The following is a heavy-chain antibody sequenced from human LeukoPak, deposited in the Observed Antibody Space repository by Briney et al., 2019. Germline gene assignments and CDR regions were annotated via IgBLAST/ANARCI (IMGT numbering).Heavy chain of an antibody. V-gene: IGHV1-2*02. J-gene: IGHJ4*02. Sequence: GASVKVSCKASGDTFIGYYMHWVRQAPGQGLEWMGWINPNSGGTNYTRKFQGRVTMTRDTSISTAYMELSRLRSDDTAVYYCAXXTTVVAATQLGYWGQGTLVTVSS. D-gene: IGHD2-15*01. CDR1: GDTFIGYY. CDR3: AXXTTVVAATQLGY. CDR2: INPNSGGT.